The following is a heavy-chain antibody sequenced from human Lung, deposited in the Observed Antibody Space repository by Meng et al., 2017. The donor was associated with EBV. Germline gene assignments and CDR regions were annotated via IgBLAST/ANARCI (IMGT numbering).Heavy chain of an antibody. CDR1: GVSISSSY. Sequence: LQVSRPGLVKPSDPLSLTSSVSGVSISSSYWSWIRQPAGKGLEWIGRIYPSGSPNYNPSLKSRVTMSVDTSKNQFSLKLSSVTAADTAVYYCAREGAVSLYYWFDPWGQGTLVTVSS. CDR3: AREGAVSLYYWFDP. J-gene: IGHJ5*02. CDR2: IYPSGSP. D-gene: IGHD1-26*01. V-gene: IGHV4-4*07.